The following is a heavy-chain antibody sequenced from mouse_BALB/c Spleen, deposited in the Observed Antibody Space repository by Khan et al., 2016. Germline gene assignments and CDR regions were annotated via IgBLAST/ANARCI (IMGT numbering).Heavy chain of an antibody. V-gene: IGHV3-2*02. J-gene: IGHJ3*01. CDR2: INDSGST. Sequence: EVQLQESGPCLVKPSQPLSLTCTVTGYSLTSDHAWNWIWQIPGNKLEWMGYINDSGSTSYNPSLNSRMPITRDTSKHQFFLQFNSVTTEDTARCYCARLGSAWFAYWGQGPLVTVST. CDR1: GYSLTSDHA. CDR3: ARLGSAWFAY.